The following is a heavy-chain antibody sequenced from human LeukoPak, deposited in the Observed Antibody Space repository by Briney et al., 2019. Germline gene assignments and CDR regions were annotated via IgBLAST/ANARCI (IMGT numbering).Heavy chain of an antibody. V-gene: IGHV7-4-1*02. D-gene: IGHD6-6*01. CDR1: GCTFNTHS. CDR2: INADTGKP. Sequence: GASVTVSCKASGCTFNTHSITWVRQAPGQGLEWLGWINADTGKPTYAQDFTGPFVFSLATSVRTTYLRISSLKAEDTAVYYCAREVVPFDFWGQGTLVSVSS. J-gene: IGHJ4*02. CDR3: AREVVPFDF.